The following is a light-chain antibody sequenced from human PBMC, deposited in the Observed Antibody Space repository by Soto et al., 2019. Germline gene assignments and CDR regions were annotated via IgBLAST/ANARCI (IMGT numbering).Light chain of an antibody. CDR2: ATS. J-gene: IGKJ1*01. CDR3: QQYNSYWT. V-gene: IGKV1-17*01. Sequence: IQITQSPSSLSASVGDRVTITCRASQGIKNDLGWYQQKPGKAPKLLIYATSSLQSGVPSRFSGSGSGTDFSLTISSLQPDDFATYYCQQYNSYWTFGQGTKVDIK. CDR1: QGIKND.